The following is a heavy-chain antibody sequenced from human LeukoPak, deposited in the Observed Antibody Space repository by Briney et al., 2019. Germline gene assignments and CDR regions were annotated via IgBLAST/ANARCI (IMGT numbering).Heavy chain of an antibody. CDR1: GFTFSSYG. CDR3: AKDGNIAAAGTYYYYMDV. Sequence: PGRSLRLSCAASGFTFSSYGMHWVRQAPGKGLEWVAVIWYGGSNKYYADSVKGRFTISRDNSKNTLYLQMNSLRAEDTAVFYCAKDGNIAAAGTYYYYMDVWGKGTTVTVSS. CDR2: IWYGGSNK. D-gene: IGHD6-13*01. V-gene: IGHV3-30*18. J-gene: IGHJ6*03.